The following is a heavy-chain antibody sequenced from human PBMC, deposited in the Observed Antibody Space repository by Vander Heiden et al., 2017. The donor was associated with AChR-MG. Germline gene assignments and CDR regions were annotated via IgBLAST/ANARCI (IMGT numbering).Heavy chain of an antibody. D-gene: IGHD6-19*01. CDR2: INHSGST. Sequence: QVQLQQWGAGLLKPSETLSPTCAVYGGSFSGYYWSWIRQPPGKGLEWSGEINHSGSTNYNPSLKSGVTISGETSKNQFSLKLSSVTAADTAVYYCARLGAYSSGWRNYYYGMDVWGQGTTVTVSS. CDR1: GGSFSGYY. CDR3: ARLGAYSSGWRNYYYGMDV. J-gene: IGHJ6*02. V-gene: IGHV4-34*01.